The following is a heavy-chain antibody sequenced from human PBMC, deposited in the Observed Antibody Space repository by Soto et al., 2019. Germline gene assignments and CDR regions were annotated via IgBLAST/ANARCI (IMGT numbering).Heavy chain of an antibody. CDR1: GFTVSSNY. CDR2: IYSGGST. V-gene: IGHV3-66*01. J-gene: IGHJ4*02. Sequence: EVQLVESGGGLVQPGGSLRLSCAASGFTVSSNYMSWVRQAPGKGLEWVSVIYSGGSTYYADSVKGRFTISRDNSKNTLYLQMNSLRAEETAVYYCARADDFWTAMFDYWGQGTLVTVSS. CDR3: ARADDFWTAMFDY. D-gene: IGHD3-3*01.